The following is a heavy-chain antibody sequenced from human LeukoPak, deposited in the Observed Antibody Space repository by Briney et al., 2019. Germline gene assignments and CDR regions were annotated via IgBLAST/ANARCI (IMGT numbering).Heavy chain of an antibody. D-gene: IGHD3-22*01. J-gene: IGHJ4*02. V-gene: IGHV1-18*01. Sequence: AAVKVSCKASGYTFTSYVISWVRQAPGQGLEWMGWISAYNGNTNYAQKLQGRVTMTTDTSTSTAYMELRSLRSDDTAVYYCARDAAGYYDSSGYYFPFDYWGQGTLVTVSS. CDR1: GYTFTSYV. CDR2: ISAYNGNT. CDR3: ARDAAGYYDSSGYYFPFDY.